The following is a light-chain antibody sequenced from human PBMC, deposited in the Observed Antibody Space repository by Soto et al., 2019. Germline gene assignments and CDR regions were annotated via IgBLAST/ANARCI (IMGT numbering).Light chain of an antibody. V-gene: IGKV1-5*01. Sequence: DIQMTQSPSTLSASVEDKDTITCRASQSISSWLAWYQQKPGKAPKLLIYDASSLESGVPSRFSGSGSGTEFTLTISSLQPDDFATYYCQQYNSYHTFGQGTRLEIK. CDR3: QQYNSYHT. CDR2: DAS. CDR1: QSISSW. J-gene: IGKJ5*01.